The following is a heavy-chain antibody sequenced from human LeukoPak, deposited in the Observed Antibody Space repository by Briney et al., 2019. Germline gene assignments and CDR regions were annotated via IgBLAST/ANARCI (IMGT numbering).Heavy chain of an antibody. Sequence: GESLKISCKGSGYSFTSYWIGWVRQMPGKGLEWMGIIYSGDSDTRYSPSFQGQVTISADKSISTAYLQWSSLKASDTAMYYCARPALHYDILTGYYPTGNFDYWGQGTLVTVSS. D-gene: IGHD3-9*01. V-gene: IGHV5-51*01. CDR1: GYSFTSYW. J-gene: IGHJ4*02. CDR3: ARPALHYDILTGYYPTGNFDY. CDR2: IYSGDSDT.